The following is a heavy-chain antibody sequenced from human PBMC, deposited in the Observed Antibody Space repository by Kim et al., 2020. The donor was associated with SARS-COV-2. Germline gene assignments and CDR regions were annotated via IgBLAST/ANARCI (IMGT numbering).Heavy chain of an antibody. CDR1: GIPFSNAW. Sequence: GGSLRLSCAVSGIPFSNAWFNWLRQSPGKGLEWVGRIKSKTDGGTSDLAAPVKGRFAISRDDSENTLYLLMNNVKTDDSAVYYCTTVSMRWGQGTLVTVS. CDR2: IKSKTDGGTS. D-gene: IGHD2-2*01. J-gene: IGHJ4*02. CDR3: TTVSMR. V-gene: IGHV3-15*01.